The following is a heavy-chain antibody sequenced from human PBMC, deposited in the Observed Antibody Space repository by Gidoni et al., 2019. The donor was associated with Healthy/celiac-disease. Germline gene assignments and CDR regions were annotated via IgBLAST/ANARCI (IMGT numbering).Heavy chain of an antibody. V-gene: IGHV3-64D*06. CDR3: AKAGLERGGGFDY. Sequence: EVQLVESGGGLVQPGGALSLSCSASGFTFSSYAMHWVRQAPGKGLEYVSAISSNGGSTYYADSVKGRFTISRDNSKNTLYLQMSSLRAEDTAVYYCAKAGLERGGGFDYWGQGTLVTVSS. CDR2: ISSNGGST. D-gene: IGHD1-1*01. CDR1: GFTFSSYA. J-gene: IGHJ4*02.